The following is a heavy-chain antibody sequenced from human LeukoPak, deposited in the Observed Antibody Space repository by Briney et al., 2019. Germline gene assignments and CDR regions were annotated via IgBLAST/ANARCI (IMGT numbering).Heavy chain of an antibody. V-gene: IGHV3-21*01. D-gene: IGHD4-17*01. CDR2: ISSSSSYI. CDR3: ARVQLTTVTNGDYFDY. CDR1: GFTFSSYS. J-gene: IGHJ4*02. Sequence: GGSLRLSCAASGFTFSSYSMNWVRQAPGKGLEWVSSISSSSSYIYYADSVKGRFTISRDNAKNSLYLQMNSLGAEDTAVYYCARVQLTTVTNGDYFDYWGQGTLVTVSS.